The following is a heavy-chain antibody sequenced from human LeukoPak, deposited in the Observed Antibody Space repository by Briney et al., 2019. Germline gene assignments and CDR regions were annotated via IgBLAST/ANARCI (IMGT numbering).Heavy chain of an antibody. D-gene: IGHD5-18*01. CDR2: IKEDGSEK. V-gene: IGHV3-7*03. Sequence: GGSLRLSCAASGFTFRSYWMSWVRQAPGKGLEWVASIKEDGSEKYYVDSVKGRFTIPRDSAKNSLYLQMNSLRVEDTAVYYCARDHNYGSDYWGQGTLVTVSS. CDR1: GFTFRSYW. J-gene: IGHJ4*02. CDR3: ARDHNYGSDY.